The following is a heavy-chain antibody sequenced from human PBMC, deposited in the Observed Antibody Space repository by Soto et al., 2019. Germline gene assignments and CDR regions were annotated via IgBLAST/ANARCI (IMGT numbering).Heavy chain of an antibody. CDR2: ISSSSSYI. CDR1: GFTFSSYS. J-gene: IGHJ4*02. D-gene: IGHD2-15*01. V-gene: IGHV3-21*01. Sequence: GGSLRLSCAASGFTFSSYSMNWVRQAPGKGLEWVSSISSSSSYIYYADSVKGRFTISRDNAKNSLYLQMNSLRAEDTAVYYCAREEGEKIVVVVAAGIDYWGQGTLVTVSS. CDR3: AREEGEKIVVVVAAGIDY.